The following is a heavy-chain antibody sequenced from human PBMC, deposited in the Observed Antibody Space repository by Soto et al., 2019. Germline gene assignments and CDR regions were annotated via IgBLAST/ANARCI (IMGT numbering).Heavy chain of an antibody. CDR2: IWHDGSNK. V-gene: IGHV3-33*01. J-gene: IGHJ6*04. Sequence: QVQLVQSGGGVVQPGRSLRLSCAASGFTFSYYGMHWVRQAPGKGLEWVAVIWHDGSNKYYADSVKGRFTISRDDSKNTLYLQMNSLRAEDTAVYYCARDFYGVDVWGKGTTVTVS. CDR3: ARDFYGVDV. CDR1: GFTFSYYG.